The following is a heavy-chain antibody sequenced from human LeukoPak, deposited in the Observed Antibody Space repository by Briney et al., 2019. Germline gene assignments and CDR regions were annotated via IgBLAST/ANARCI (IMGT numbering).Heavy chain of an antibody. D-gene: IGHD4-23*01. CDR1: GFTFSSYW. CDR2: TNTDGRST. Sequence: GGSLRLSCAASGFTFSSYWMHWVRQAPGKGLVWVSGTNTDGRSTMYADSVKGRFTIARDNAKNTLYLQMNSLRAEDTAVYYCYGANAEHWGQGTLVTVSS. J-gene: IGHJ1*01. V-gene: IGHV3-74*03. CDR3: YGANAEH.